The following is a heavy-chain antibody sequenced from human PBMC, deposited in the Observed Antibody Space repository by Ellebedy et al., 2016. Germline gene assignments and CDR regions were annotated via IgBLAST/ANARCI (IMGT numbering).Heavy chain of an antibody. J-gene: IGHJ4*02. CDR3: ASGDDFGSKFDY. CDR1: GFSFTRNW. V-gene: IGHV5-51*01. D-gene: IGHD4/OR15-4a*01. CDR2: IYFDDSNT. Sequence: GESLKISXKGSGFSFTRNWIAWVRQMPGKGPEWMGIIYFDDSNTKYNPSFQGQVTISADASISTAYLQWSSLKASDTAMYYCASGDDFGSKFDYWGQGTLVIVSS.